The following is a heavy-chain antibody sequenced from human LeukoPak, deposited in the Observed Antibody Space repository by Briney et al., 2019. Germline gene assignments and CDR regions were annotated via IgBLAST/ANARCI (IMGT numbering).Heavy chain of an antibody. D-gene: IGHD2-21*02. CDR3: ARDCGGVCYYYYGMDV. J-gene: IGHJ6*02. CDR2: INSDGSST. V-gene: IGHV3-74*01. CDR1: GFTFSSYW. Sequence: GGSLRLSCAASGFTFSSYWMHWVRQAPGKGLVWVSRINSDGSSTSYADSVKGRFTISRDNAKNTLYLQMNSLRAEDTAVYYCARDCGGVCYYYYGMDVWGQGTTVTVSS.